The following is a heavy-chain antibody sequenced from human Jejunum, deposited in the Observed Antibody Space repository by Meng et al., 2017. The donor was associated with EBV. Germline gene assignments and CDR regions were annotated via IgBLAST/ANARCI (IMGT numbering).Heavy chain of an antibody. J-gene: IGHJ4*02. CDR1: GGSITSSDW. CDR2: IYHDGSS. Sequence: QVQLQESGPGLVNPSGTLSLTCDVSGGSITSSDWWTWVRQPPGEGLEWIGEIYHDGSSNYGPSLKSRVTILLDKSENHFSLKLNSVTAADTAVYYCARVRCSGGSCFYFDYWGQGALVTVSS. CDR3: ARVRCSGGSCFYFDY. D-gene: IGHD2-15*01. V-gene: IGHV4-4*02.